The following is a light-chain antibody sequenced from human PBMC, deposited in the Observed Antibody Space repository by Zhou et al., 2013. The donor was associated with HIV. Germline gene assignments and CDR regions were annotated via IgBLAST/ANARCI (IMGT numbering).Light chain of an antibody. CDR2: GAS. Sequence: IQMTQSPSSVSASVGDRVTMTCRASQGISSWLAWYQQKPGEAPNLLIYGASTLQSGVPSRFSGSGSGTDFTLTVSCLQSEDFATYFCQQYYSYPPTFGQGTGVEVK. V-gene: IGKV1-8*01. CDR3: QQYYSYPPT. J-gene: IGKJ1*01. CDR1: QGISSW.